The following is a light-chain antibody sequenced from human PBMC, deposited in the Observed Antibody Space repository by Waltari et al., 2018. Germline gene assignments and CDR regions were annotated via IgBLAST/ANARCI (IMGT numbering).Light chain of an antibody. CDR1: KSDVGAYDS. CDR2: DVL. V-gene: IGLV2-11*01. Sequence: QSVLTQPRSVSGSRGQSVTISCTGNKSDVGAYDSVSWYQHHPGKVPKLMIYDVLRRPSGVPPRFSGSKSGNSASLTISGLQTEDEADYYCCSYAGNYIMIFGGGTKVTVL. J-gene: IGLJ2*01. CDR3: CSYAGNYIMI.